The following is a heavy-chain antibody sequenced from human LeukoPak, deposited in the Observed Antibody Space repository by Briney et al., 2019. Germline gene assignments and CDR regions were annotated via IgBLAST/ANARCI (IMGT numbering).Heavy chain of an antibody. D-gene: IGHD2/OR15-2a*01. V-gene: IGHV3-48*03. J-gene: IGHJ6*03. CDR3: ARAQGDRYLLSHYYYYMDV. CDR1: GFTFSSYE. Sequence: GGSLRLSCAASGFTFSSYEMNWVRQAPGKGLEWVSYISSSGSTIYYADSVRGRFTISRDNAKNSLYLQMNSLRAEDTAVYFCARAQGDRYLLSHYYYYMDVWGKGTTVTISS. CDR2: ISSSGSTI.